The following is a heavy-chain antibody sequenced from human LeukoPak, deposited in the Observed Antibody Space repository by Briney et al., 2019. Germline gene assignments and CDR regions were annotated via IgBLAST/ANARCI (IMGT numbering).Heavy chain of an antibody. V-gene: IGHV4-30-2*01. CDR3: AREVVNGKDMDS. D-gene: IGHD2-2*01. CDR1: GGSISSGGYS. CDR2: IYHSGST. J-gene: IGHJ5*01. Sequence: PSETLSLTCAVSGGSISSGGYSWSWIRQPPGKGLEWIGYIYHSGSTYYNPSLKSRVTISVDTSKNQFSLKLSSVTAADTAVYFCAREVVNGKDMDSWGQGTLFTVSS.